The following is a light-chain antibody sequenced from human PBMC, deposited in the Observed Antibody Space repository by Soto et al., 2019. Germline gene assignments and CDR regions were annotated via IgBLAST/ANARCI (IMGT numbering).Light chain of an antibody. CDR3: AAWDDSLSGVV. J-gene: IGLJ2*01. V-gene: IGLV1-47*01. CDR2: RNN. Sequence: QSVLTQPPSASGTPGQWVTISCSGSSSNIENNHVYWYRQLPGTAPQLLMYRNNRRPPGVPDRFSGSKSGTSASLAISGLRSEDEADYYCAAWDDSLSGVVFGGGTKLTVL. CDR1: SSNIENNH.